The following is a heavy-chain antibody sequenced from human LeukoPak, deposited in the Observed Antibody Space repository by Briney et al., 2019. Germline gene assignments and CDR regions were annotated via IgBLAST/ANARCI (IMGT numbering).Heavy chain of an antibody. CDR2: INAGNGDT. V-gene: IGHV1-3*01. D-gene: IGHD3-22*01. Sequence: ASVKVSCKASGYTFTSYDLHWVRQAPGQRLEWMGWINAGNGDTKYLQRIQDRVTITRDTSTSTAYMELRGLRSDDTAVYYCAREIGDYDSSGYYEYWGQGTLVTVSS. CDR1: GYTFTSYD. CDR3: AREIGDYDSSGYYEY. J-gene: IGHJ4*02.